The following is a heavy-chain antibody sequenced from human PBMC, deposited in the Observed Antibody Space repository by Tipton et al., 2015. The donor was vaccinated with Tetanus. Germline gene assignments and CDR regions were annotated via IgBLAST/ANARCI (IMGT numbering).Heavy chain of an antibody. V-gene: IGHV4-59*08. CDR3: GRHGGSYIAYWCFDL. Sequence: TLSLTCTISGGSISRYYWAWIRQTPGKGLEWIGYIDYNGSTKYNPSLRSRVTLSLDTSKNQISMRLTSVTATDSAVYYCGRHGGSYIAYWCFDLWGRGSLVTVSS. CDR1: GGSISRYY. CDR2: IDYNGST. D-gene: IGHD1-26*01. J-gene: IGHJ2*01.